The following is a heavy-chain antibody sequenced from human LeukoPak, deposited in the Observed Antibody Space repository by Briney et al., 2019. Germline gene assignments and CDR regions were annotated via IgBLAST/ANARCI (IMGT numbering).Heavy chain of an antibody. CDR2: ISGDGGST. CDR3: AKDIYGDYSDYMDV. D-gene: IGHD4-17*01. Sequence: QPGGSLRLSCAASGFTFDDYAMHWVRQAPGKGLDWVSLISGDGGSTYYADSVKGRFTISRDNSKNSLYLQMNSLRTEDTALYYCAKDIYGDYSDYMDVWGKGTTVTVSS. V-gene: IGHV3-43*02. J-gene: IGHJ6*03. CDR1: GFTFDDYA.